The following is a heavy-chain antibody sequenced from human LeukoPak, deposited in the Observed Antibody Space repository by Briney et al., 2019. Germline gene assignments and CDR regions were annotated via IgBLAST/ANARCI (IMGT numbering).Heavy chain of an antibody. CDR2: IYPGDSDT. J-gene: IGHJ4*02. Sequence: GESLKISCKGSGYSYTSYWIGRVRQMPGKGLEWMGIIYPGDSDTRYSPSFQGQVTISADKSISTAYLQWSSLKASDTAMYYCARGEGLYGDYAGYWGQGTLVTVSS. CDR1: GYSYTSYW. CDR3: ARGEGLYGDYAGY. D-gene: IGHD4-17*01. V-gene: IGHV5-51*01.